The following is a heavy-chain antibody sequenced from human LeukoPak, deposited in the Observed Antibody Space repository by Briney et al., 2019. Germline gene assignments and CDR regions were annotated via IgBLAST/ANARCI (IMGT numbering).Heavy chain of an antibody. D-gene: IGHD2-8*01. V-gene: IGHV1-18*01. Sequence: ASVKVSCKASGYTFTSYGISWVRQAPGQGLEWMGWISAYNGNTNYAQQLQGRVTMTTDTSTSTAYMELRSLRSDDTAVYYCAGPLGYCTSNVCYLKYWGQGTLVTVSS. CDR2: ISAYNGNT. CDR3: AGPLGYCTSNVCYLKY. J-gene: IGHJ4*02. CDR1: GYTFTSYG.